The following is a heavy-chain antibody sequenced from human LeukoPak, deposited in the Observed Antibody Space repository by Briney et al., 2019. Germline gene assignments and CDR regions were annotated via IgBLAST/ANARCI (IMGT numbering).Heavy chain of an antibody. Sequence: GGSLRLSCAASGYTFSRYWMHWVRQAPGKGLVWVSRINEDGSITSYADSVKGRFTISRDNAKNSLYLQMNSLRAEDTALYYCAKPAGGYDILTGYSGDAFDIWGQGTMVTVSS. CDR3: AKPAGGYDILTGYSGDAFDI. CDR1: GYTFSRYW. V-gene: IGHV3-74*01. D-gene: IGHD3-9*01. CDR2: INEDGSIT. J-gene: IGHJ3*02.